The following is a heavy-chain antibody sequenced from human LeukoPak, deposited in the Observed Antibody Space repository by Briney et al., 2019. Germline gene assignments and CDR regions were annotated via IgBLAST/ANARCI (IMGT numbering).Heavy chain of an antibody. J-gene: IGHJ4*02. CDR3: ARHFGSGWPFDY. CDR2: IYPGDSDT. V-gene: IGHV5-51*01. Sequence: GESLKISCKGSGYRFTSYWIGRVRQMPGQGLEWMGIIYPGDSDTRYSPSFQGQVTLSPDKSISTAYLPWSSLQASGTALDYFARHFGSGWPFDYWGQGTLVTVSS. CDR1: GYRFTSYW. D-gene: IGHD6-19*01.